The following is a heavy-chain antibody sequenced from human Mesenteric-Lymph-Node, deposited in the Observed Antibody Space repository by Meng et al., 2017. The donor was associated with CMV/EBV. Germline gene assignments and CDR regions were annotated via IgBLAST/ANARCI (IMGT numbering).Heavy chain of an antibody. CDR3: TTDPPRGYDFWSGYSHPDS. J-gene: IGHJ4*02. CDR1: GFTFKNAW. CDR2: IKSQSDGGTT. D-gene: IGHD3-3*01. V-gene: IGHV3-15*01. Sequence: GESLKISCEAYGFTFKNAWMNWVRQAPGKGLEWVGRIKSQSDGGTTDYAAPVKDRFAISRDDSRSTLYLQMSSLRTEDTAVYHCTTDPPRGYDFWSGYSHPDSWGQGTLVTVSS.